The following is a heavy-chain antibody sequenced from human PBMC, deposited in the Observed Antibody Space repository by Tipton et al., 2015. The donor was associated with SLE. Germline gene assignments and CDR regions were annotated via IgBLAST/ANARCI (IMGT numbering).Heavy chain of an antibody. J-gene: IGHJ2*01. V-gene: IGHV4-59*01. CDR1: GGSISSYY. Sequence: TLSLTCTVSGGSISSYYWSWIRQPPGKGLEWIGYIYYSGSTNYNPSLKSRVTISVDTSKNQFSLKLSSVTAADTAVYYCARGPGGYPPFFWYFDLWGRGTLVTVS. CDR2: IYYSGST. CDR3: ARGPGGYPPFFWYFDL. D-gene: IGHD6-13*01.